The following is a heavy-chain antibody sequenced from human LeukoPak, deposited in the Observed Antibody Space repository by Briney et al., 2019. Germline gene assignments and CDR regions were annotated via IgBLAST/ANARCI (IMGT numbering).Heavy chain of an antibody. V-gene: IGHV7-4-1*02. D-gene: IGHD6-19*01. CDR1: GYTFPNYP. CDR3: ARAYSSGWYAYSGY. Sequence: ASVKVSCKASGYTFPNYPMNWVRQAPGQGLEWMGWINTNTGNPTYAQGFTGRFVFSLDTSVSTAYLQISTLRAEDTAVCYCARAYSSGWYAYSGYWGQGTLVTVSS. CDR2: INTNTGNP. J-gene: IGHJ4*02.